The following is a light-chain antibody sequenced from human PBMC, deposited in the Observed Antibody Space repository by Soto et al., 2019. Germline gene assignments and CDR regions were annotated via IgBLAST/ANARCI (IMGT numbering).Light chain of an antibody. J-gene: IGKJ1*01. V-gene: IGKV3-20*01. CDR3: QQYGSSPGT. Sequence: EIVLTQSPGTLSLSPGERATLSCRASQSVSSYLAWYQQKPGQAPRLLIYGASSRATGIPDRFSGSGSGTDFTLTISRLEPEDFAVYCCQQYGSSPGTFGQGTKVEIK. CDR2: GAS. CDR1: QSVSSY.